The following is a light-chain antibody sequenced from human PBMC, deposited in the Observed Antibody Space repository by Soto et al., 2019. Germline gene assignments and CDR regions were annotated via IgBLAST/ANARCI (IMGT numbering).Light chain of an antibody. V-gene: IGKV3-20*01. J-gene: IGKJ3*01. Sequence: EIVLTQSPGTLSLSPGERATLSCRASQSVSSSYLAWYQQKPGQAPRLLIYGASSRATGIPARFSSSGSGTDFTLTISRLEPVEFAVYYSLQYGSSPRTFGPGTKVDIK. CDR3: LQYGSSPRT. CDR1: QSVSSSY. CDR2: GAS.